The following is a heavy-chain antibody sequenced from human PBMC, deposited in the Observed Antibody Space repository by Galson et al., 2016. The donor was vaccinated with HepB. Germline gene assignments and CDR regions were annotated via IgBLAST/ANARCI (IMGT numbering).Heavy chain of an antibody. CDR1: GFTFDDYA. CDR3: AKVDTAMVTYYYGMDV. Sequence: SLRLSCAASGFTFDDYAMHWVRQAPGKGLEWVSGTSWNSGSIGYADSVKGRFTISRDNAKNSLYLQMNSLRAEDTALYYCAKVDTAMVTYYYGMDVWGQGTTVTVSS. CDR2: TSWNSGSI. J-gene: IGHJ6*02. V-gene: IGHV3-9*01. D-gene: IGHD5-18*01.